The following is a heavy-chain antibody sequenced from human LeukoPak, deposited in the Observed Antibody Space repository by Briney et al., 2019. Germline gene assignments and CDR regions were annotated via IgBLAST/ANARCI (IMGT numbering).Heavy chain of an antibody. Sequence: SETLSLTCAVYGGSFSGYYWSWIRQPPGKGLEWIGEINHSGSTNYNPSLKSRVTISVDTSKNQFSLKLSSVTAADTAVYYCARCSSWLAAFDYWGQGTLVTVSS. D-gene: IGHD6-13*01. V-gene: IGHV4-34*01. CDR3: ARCSSWLAAFDY. CDR1: GGSFSGYY. J-gene: IGHJ4*02. CDR2: INHSGST.